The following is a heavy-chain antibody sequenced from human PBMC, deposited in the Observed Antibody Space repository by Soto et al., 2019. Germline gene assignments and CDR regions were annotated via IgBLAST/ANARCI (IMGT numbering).Heavy chain of an antibody. Sequence: QVQLVESGGGVVQPGRSLRLSCAASGFTFSSYGMHWVRQAPGKGLEWVAVISYDGSNKYYADSVKGRFTISRDNSKNTLYLQMNSLRAEATAVYYCAKDRRPNYYSAMDVWGQGTTVTVSS. CDR3: AKDRRPNYYSAMDV. J-gene: IGHJ6*02. D-gene: IGHD6-25*01. V-gene: IGHV3-30*18. CDR1: GFTFSSYG. CDR2: ISYDGSNK.